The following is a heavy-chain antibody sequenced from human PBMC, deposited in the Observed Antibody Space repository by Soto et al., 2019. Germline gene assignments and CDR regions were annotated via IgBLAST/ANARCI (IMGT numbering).Heavy chain of an antibody. CDR1: GSILTSDY. Sequence: SLTVYCKTSGSILTSDYMHWVRQDPGQGLEWMGITNPSDGSTNYAQNFQGRVTMTTDTSTSTVYMEMSSLRSEDTAMYYCARSYVTSRPIDFWGQGTLVPGSS. J-gene: IGHJ4*02. V-gene: IGHV1-46*01. CDR2: TNPSDGST. CDR3: ARSYVTSRPIDF. D-gene: IGHD3-10*02.